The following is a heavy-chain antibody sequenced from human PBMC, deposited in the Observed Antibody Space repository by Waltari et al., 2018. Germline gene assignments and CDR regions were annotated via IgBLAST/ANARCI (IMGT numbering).Heavy chain of an antibody. CDR1: GGSISSYY. V-gene: IGHV4-59*01. CDR2: IYYSGST. Sequence: QVQLQESGPGLVKPSETLSLTCTVSGGSISSYYWSLIRQPPGKGLEWIGYIYYSGSTNYNPSLKSRVTISVDTSKNQFSLKLSSVTAADTAVYYCARVESVTAAGTFDYWGQGTLVTVSS. D-gene: IGHD6-13*01. CDR3: ARVESVTAAGTFDY. J-gene: IGHJ4*02.